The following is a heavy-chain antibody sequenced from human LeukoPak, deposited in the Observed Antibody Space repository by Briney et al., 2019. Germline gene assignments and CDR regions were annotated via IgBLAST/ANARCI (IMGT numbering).Heavy chain of an antibody. Sequence: GWSLRLSCAASAFTFSSYGMHWVRQAPGKGLEWVAFIRYDGRNKYYADSVKGRFTISGDNSKNTLYLQMKSLRAEDTAVYYCAKHGRITIFGVVTHDAFDIWGQGTMVTVSS. J-gene: IGHJ3*02. D-gene: IGHD3-3*01. V-gene: IGHV3-30*02. CDR2: IRYDGRNK. CDR3: AKHGRITIFGVVTHDAFDI. CDR1: AFTFSSYG.